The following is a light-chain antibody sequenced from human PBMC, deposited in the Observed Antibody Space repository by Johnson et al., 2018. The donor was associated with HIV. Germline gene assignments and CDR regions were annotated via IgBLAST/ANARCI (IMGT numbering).Light chain of an antibody. CDR3: ETWDSSLSGV. Sequence: HSVLTQPPSVSAAPGQKVTISCFGSDSNIGNNYVSWYQQLPGTAPKLLIYDNDKRPSGIPDRFSGSKSGTSATLGITGLQTGDEACYYCETWDSSLSGVFGPGTTVTVL. J-gene: IGLJ1*01. V-gene: IGLV1-51*01. CDR2: DND. CDR1: DSNIGNNY.